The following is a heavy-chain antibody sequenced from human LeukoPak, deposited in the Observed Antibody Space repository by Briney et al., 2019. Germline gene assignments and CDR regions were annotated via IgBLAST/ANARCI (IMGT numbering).Heavy chain of an antibody. CDR1: GGSISSGGYY. Sequence: KASETLSLTCTVSGGSISSGGYYWSWIRQHPGKGLEWIGYIYYSGSTYYNPALKSRVTISVDTSRTQFSLKLSSVTAADTAVYYCARGGPRLIVVPAAIPRVRVFDYWGQGTLVTVSS. J-gene: IGHJ4*02. CDR2: IYYSGST. D-gene: IGHD2-2*01. CDR3: ARGGPRLIVVPAAIPRVRVFDY. V-gene: IGHV4-31*03.